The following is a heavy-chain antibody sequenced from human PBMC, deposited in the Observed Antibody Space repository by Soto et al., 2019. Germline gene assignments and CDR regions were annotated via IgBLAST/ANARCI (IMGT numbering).Heavy chain of an antibody. CDR1: GGSISSSSYY. D-gene: IGHD6-13*01. CDR2: IYYSGST. CDR3: AISSSWYYYYGMDV. J-gene: IGHJ6*02. Sequence: SETLSLTCTVSGGSISSSSYYWGWIRQPPGKGLEWIGSIYYSGSTYYNPSLKSRVTISVDTSKNQFSLKLSSVTAADTAVYYCAISSSWYYYYGMDVWGQGTTVTVSS. V-gene: IGHV4-39*07.